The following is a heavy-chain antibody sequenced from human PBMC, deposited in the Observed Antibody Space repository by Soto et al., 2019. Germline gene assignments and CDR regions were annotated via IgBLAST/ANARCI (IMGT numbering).Heavy chain of an antibody. CDR3: AKDRYLDHDSRGYLFDN. J-gene: IGHJ4*02. CDR2: ISSYGDFT. Sequence: EVQLLESGGDLIQPGGSLRLSCAASGFTFNIYAMTWVRQAPGKGLERVSAISSYGDFTYYADSVEGRFTISRDNSKNTLYLQMNSLRAEDTAVYYCAKDRYLDHDSRGYLFDNWGQGTLVTVSS. D-gene: IGHD3-22*01. V-gene: IGHV3-23*01. CDR1: GFTFNIYA.